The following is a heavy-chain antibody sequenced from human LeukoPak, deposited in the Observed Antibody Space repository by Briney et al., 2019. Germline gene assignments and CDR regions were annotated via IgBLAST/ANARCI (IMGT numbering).Heavy chain of an antibody. CDR1: GFTFSSYG. Sequence: GRSLRLSCAASGFTFSSYGMHWVRQAPGKGLEWVAVISYDGSNKYYADSVKGRFTISRDNSKNSLYLQMKSLRTEDTALYYCAKDIKMTAAGLIDYWGRGTLVTVSS. V-gene: IGHV3-30*18. J-gene: IGHJ4*02. D-gene: IGHD6-13*01. CDR3: AKDIKMTAAGLIDY. CDR2: ISYDGSNK.